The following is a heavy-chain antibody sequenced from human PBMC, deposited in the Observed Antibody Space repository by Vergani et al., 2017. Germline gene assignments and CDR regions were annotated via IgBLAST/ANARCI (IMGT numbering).Heavy chain of an antibody. CDR3: VRISDYTRELDF. CDR1: GFNFRSYW. J-gene: IGHJ4*02. Sequence: EVYLVESGESWVQPGGSLRLSCEASGFNFRSYWMSWVRQAPGKGLEWVASVTGTSANIYYPDAVKGRFTIFRDNTRNSVFLELTSLRAEDTAIYYCVRISDYTRELDFWGQGTLVTVAS. D-gene: IGHD4-11*01. V-gene: IGHV3-21*01. CDR2: VTGTSANI.